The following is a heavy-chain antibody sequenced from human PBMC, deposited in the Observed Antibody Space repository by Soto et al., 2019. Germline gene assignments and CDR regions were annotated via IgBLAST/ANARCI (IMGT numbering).Heavy chain of an antibody. J-gene: IGHJ4*02. V-gene: IGHV1-46*02. Sequence: QVQLVQSGAEVREPGASVKVSCKASGFTLNPYYIHWVRQAPGQGLEWMGLISPSGETVSYAQKFQGRVTVNRDTSITTVHMELTSLRSEDTGIYYCARELPGTGGFEYGGQGTLVTVSS. CDR1: GFTLNPYY. CDR2: ISPSGETV. D-gene: IGHD7-27*01. CDR3: ARELPGTGGFEY.